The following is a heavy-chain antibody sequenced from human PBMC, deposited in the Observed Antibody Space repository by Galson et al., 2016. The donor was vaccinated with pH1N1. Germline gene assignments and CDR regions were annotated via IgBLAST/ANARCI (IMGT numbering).Heavy chain of an antibody. Sequence: SLRLSCAASGFTFSSYGMHWVRQAPGKGLEWVTIISYDGSNKYYADSVKGRFTISRYSSKNTLDLQMNSLRSEDTAVYYCAKDQSPFWRVVIPAADSQYFDYWGQGTLVTVSS. CDR3: AKDQSPFWRVVIPAADSQYFDY. D-gene: IGHD2-2*01. CDR2: ISYDGSNK. CDR1: GFTFSSYG. J-gene: IGHJ4*02. V-gene: IGHV3-30*18.